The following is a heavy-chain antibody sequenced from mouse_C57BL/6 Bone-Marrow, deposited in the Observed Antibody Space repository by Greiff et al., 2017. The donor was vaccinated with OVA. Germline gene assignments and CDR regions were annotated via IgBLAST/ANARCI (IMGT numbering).Heavy chain of an antibody. J-gene: IGHJ4*01. V-gene: IGHV1-4*01. CDR1: GYTFTSYT. D-gene: IGHD2-3*01. Sequence: VQLQESGAELARPGASVKMSRKASGYTFTSYTMHWVKQRPGQGLEWIGYINPSSGYTKYNQKFKDKATLTADKSSSTAYMQLSSLTSEDSAVYYCARGGWFYAMDYWGQGTSVTVSS. CDR2: INPSSGYT. CDR3: ARGGWFYAMDY.